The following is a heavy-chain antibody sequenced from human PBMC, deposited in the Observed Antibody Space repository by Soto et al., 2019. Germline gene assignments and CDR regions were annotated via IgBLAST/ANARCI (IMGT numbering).Heavy chain of an antibody. CDR2: MYTDGSNT. V-gene: IGHV3-74*01. D-gene: IGHD2-15*01. CDR3: AKEMFPRTVLDSSSPWGDF. J-gene: IGHJ4*02. CDR1: GFTFSSYW. Sequence: GGSLRLSCAGSGFTFSSYWMHWVRQAPGKGLVWVSRMYTDGSNTYYADSVKGRFTISRDNAKDTLYLQMSSLKTDDTAVYYCAKEMFPRTVLDSSSPWGDFWGRGSLVTVSS.